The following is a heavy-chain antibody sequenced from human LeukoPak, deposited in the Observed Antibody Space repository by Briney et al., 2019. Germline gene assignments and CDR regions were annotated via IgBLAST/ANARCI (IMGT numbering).Heavy chain of an antibody. Sequence: KPSETLSLTCTVSGDSTSNHYWSWVRQPPGKRLEWIGFIHDSGSTSHNPSLKSRVTMSVDTSKNQVSLRLSSVTAADAAVYYCARERNFLLGGKRISGIPEFWGQGTLVIVSS. D-gene: IGHD1-26*01. CDR1: GDSTSNHY. J-gene: IGHJ1*01. CDR3: ARERNFLLGGKRISGIPEF. V-gene: IGHV4-59*11. CDR2: IHDSGST.